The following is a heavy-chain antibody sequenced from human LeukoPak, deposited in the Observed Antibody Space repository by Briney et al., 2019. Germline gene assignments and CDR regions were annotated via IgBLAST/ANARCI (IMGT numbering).Heavy chain of an antibody. CDR3: ARVPSYYDSSGIDY. V-gene: IGHV1-69*01. D-gene: IGHD3-22*01. CDR1: GGTFSSYA. J-gene: IGHJ4*02. Sequence: EASVKVSCKASGGTFSSYAISWVRQAPGQRLEWMGGIIPIFGTANYAQKFQGRVTITADESTSTAYMELSSLRSEDTAVYYCARVPSYYDSSGIDYWGQGTLVTVSS. CDR2: IIPIFGTA.